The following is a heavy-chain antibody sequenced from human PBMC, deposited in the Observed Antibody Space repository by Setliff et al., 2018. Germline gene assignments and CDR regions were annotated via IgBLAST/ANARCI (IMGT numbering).Heavy chain of an antibody. CDR2: IRTKPYGGTT. J-gene: IGHJ4*02. D-gene: IGHD6-19*01. CDR3: IKGGWRFEN. Sequence: PGGSLRLSCAASGISFGDYAMSWVRQAPGKGLEWVGFIRTKPYGGTTEYAASVKGRFSISRDDSKSIAYLQMNSLKAEDTAVYYCIKGGWRFENWGPGTLVTVSS. CDR1: GISFGDYA. V-gene: IGHV3-49*04.